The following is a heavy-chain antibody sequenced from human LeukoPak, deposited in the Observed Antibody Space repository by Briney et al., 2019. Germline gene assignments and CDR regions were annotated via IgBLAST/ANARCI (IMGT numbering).Heavy chain of an antibody. Sequence: GGSLRLSCVASGLLFEDYGMHWVRQAPGEGLEWVSGMSWNSGSIDYADSVKGRFTISRDNAKNTLYLQMNSLRVEDTALYYCAKTGGGHRSYHYYGMDVWGQGTTVTVS. CDR1: GLLFEDYG. CDR3: AKTGGGHRSYHYYGMDV. CDR2: MSWNSGSI. V-gene: IGHV3-9*01. J-gene: IGHJ6*02. D-gene: IGHD3-16*02.